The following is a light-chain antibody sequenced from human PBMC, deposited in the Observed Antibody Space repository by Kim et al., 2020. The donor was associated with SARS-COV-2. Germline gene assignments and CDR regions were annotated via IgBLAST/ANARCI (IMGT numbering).Light chain of an antibody. Sequence: GHSGITSCADSSPNIASNTVNWYQQLPGTAPKLLIYNNNQRPSGVPDRFSGSKSGTSGSLVISGLQSEDEADYFCAAWEDSLNGPVFGGGTQLTVL. V-gene: IGLV1-44*01. CDR1: SPNIASNT. CDR2: NNN. CDR3: AAWEDSLNGPV. J-gene: IGLJ2*01.